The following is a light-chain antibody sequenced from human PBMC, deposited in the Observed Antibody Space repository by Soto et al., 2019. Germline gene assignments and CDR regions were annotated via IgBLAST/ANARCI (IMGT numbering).Light chain of an antibody. CDR2: EVT. J-gene: IGLJ1*01. V-gene: IGLV2-8*01. Sequence: QSALTQPPSASGSPGQSVTISCTGTSSDIGAYNYVSWYQQHPGKVPKLIIHEVTRRPSGAPDRFSASKSGNTASLTVSGLQAEDEADYYCSSHGGANNFYVFGTGTKVTV. CDR3: SSHGGANNFYV. CDR1: SSDIGAYNY.